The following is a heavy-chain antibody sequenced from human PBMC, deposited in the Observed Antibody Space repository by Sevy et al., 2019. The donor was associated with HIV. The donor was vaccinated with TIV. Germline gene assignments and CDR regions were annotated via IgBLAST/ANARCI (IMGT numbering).Heavy chain of an antibody. J-gene: IGHJ4*02. V-gene: IGHV3-7*01. CDR1: GFTFSVYW. Sequence: GGSLRLSCAASGFTFSVYWMSWVRQAPGKGLEWVATMKEDGSDKDYVDSVKGRFTISRDNAKNSLYLQMNSLRAEDTGVYYCGGEALGGYSYSLDCWGQGTMVTVSS. D-gene: IGHD5-18*01. CDR2: MKEDGSDK. CDR3: GGEALGGYSYSLDC.